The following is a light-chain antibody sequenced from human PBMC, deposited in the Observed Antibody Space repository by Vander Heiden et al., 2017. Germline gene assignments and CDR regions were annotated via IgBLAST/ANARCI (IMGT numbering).Light chain of an antibody. CDR2: LGS. J-gene: IGKJ2*01. CDR1: QSLLHSNGYNY. CDR3: MQALQTQYT. Sequence: DIVMTQPPLYLPVTPGEPASISCRSSQSLLHSNGYNYLDWYLQKPGQSPQLLIYLGSNRASGVPDRFSGSGSGTDFTLKISRVEAEDVGVYYCMQALQTQYTFGQGTKLEIK. V-gene: IGKV2-28*01.